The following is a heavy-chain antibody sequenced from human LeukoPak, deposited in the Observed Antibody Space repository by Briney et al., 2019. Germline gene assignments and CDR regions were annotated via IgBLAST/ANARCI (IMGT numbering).Heavy chain of an antibody. CDR2: ISSSSSYI. CDR3: ARANTVTTYEFDY. Sequence: GGSLRLSCAASGFTFSSYSMNWVRQVPGKGLEWVSSISSSSSYIYYADSVKGRFTISRDNAKNSLYLQMNSLRAEDTAVYYCARANTVTTYEFDYWGQGTLVTVSS. J-gene: IGHJ4*02. D-gene: IGHD4-17*01. CDR1: GFTFSSYS. V-gene: IGHV3-21*01.